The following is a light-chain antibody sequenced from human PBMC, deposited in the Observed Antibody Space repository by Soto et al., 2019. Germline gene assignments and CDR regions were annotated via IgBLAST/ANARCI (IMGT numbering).Light chain of an antibody. CDR1: QSVYASS. Sequence: EFVLTQSPGTLSLSPGERATLSCSASQSVYASSIVWYQQKPGQAPSLLMYHAFKRTTGIPDMFSGSGSGTEFTLTNNRLEPEDCAVYYCQHYESALWKLGQGTKVEIK. V-gene: IGKV3-20*01. CDR2: HAF. CDR3: QHYESALWK. J-gene: IGKJ1*01.